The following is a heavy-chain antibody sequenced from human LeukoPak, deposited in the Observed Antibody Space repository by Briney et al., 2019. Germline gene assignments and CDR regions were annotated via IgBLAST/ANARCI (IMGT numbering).Heavy chain of an antibody. Sequence: GGSLRLSCAASGFIFSNAWMTWVRQAPGKGLEWVSAISGSGDDTYYADSVKGRFTISRDNSKNTLYVQMNSLRAEDTAVYYCAKGALITIFGVVPDYWGQGTLVTVSS. D-gene: IGHD3-3*01. CDR1: GFIFSNAW. CDR3: AKGALITIFGVVPDY. V-gene: IGHV3-23*01. J-gene: IGHJ4*02. CDR2: ISGSGDDT.